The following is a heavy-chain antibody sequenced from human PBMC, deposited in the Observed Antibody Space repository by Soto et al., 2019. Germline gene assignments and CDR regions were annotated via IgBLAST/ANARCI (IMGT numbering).Heavy chain of an antibody. CDR2: INHLETT. J-gene: IGHJ4*02. CDR1: GASITFGGYS. Sequence: SETLSLTCTVSGASITFGGYSWSWIRQTPGKGLEWIGYINHLETTFYNPSFESRLTLSIDRAKNQFSLKLHSMSAADRAVYFCARGGGSDSFDYWGQGILVTV. V-gene: IGHV4-30-2*01. CDR3: ARGGGSDSFDY. D-gene: IGHD1-26*01.